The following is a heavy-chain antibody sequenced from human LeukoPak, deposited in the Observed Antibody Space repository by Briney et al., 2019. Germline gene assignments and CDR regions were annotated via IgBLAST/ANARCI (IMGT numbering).Heavy chain of an antibody. CDR2: IYTSGST. Sequence: SETLSLTCTVSGGSISSYYWSWIRQPAGKGLEWIGRIYTSGSTNYNPSLKSRVTMSVDTSKNQFSLKRSSVTAADSAVYYCAGNPCDIVTGPDDAFDIWGQETMVTVSS. D-gene: IGHD3-9*01. V-gene: IGHV4-4*07. J-gene: IGHJ3*02. CDR3: AGNPCDIVTGPDDAFDI. CDR1: GGSISSYY.